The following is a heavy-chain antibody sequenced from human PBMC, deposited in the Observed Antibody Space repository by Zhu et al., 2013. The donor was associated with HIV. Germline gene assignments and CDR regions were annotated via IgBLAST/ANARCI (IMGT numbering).Heavy chain of an antibody. Sequence: QVQLVQSGAEVMKPGTSVKVSCKASGYTFTSYDIHWVRQATGQGLEWMGWMNPKSGNTGYAQKFQGRVTMTRNTSITTAYMELSSLRFEDTALYYCARGRFVYGDILTFWGQGXPVTVSS. CDR3: ARGRFVYGDILTF. V-gene: IGHV1-8*01. CDR2: MNPKSGNT. D-gene: IGHD4-17*01. J-gene: IGHJ4*02. CDR1: GYTFTSYD.